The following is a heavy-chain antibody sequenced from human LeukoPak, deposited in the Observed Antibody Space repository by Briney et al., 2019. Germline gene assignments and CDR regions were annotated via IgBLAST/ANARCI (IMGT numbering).Heavy chain of an antibody. D-gene: IGHD3-22*01. Sequence: GASVKVSCKASGFTFTSSAMQWVRQARGQRLEWIGWIVVGSGNTNYAQKSQERVTITRDMSTSTAYMELSSLRSEDTAVYYCAASKYYYDSSGYSFWGQGTLVTVSS. J-gene: IGHJ4*02. CDR2: IVVGSGNT. V-gene: IGHV1-58*02. CDR1: GFTFTSSA. CDR3: AASKYYYDSSGYSF.